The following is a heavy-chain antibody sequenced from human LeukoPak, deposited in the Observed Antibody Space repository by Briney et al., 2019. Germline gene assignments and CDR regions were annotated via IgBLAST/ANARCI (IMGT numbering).Heavy chain of an antibody. J-gene: IGHJ3*02. CDR2: IYYSGST. D-gene: IGHD3-22*01. CDR1: GGSISSSSYY. V-gene: IGHV4-39*07. Sequence: SQTLSLTCAVSGGSISSSSYYWGWIRQPPGKGLEWIGSIYYSGSTYYNPSLKSRVTISVDTSKNQFSLKLSSVTAADTAVYYCARAITMIVVVISHDAFDIWGQGTMVTVSS. CDR3: ARAITMIVVVISHDAFDI.